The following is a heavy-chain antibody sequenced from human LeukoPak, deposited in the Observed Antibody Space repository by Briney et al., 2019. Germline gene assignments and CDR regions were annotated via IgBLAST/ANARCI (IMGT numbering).Heavy chain of an antibody. CDR1: GGSISSSCYY. Sequence: SETLSLTCTVSGGSISSSCYYWGWIRQPPGKGLEWIGSIYYSGSTYYNPSLKSRVTISVDTSKNQFSLKLSSVTAADTAVYYCANAVTTDYSNYGGAFDYWGQGTLVTVSS. J-gene: IGHJ4*02. D-gene: IGHD4-11*01. CDR2: IYYSGST. CDR3: ANAVTTDYSNYGGAFDY. V-gene: IGHV4-39*01.